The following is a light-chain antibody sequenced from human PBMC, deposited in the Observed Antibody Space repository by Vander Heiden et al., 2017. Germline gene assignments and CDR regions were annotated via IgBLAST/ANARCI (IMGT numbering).Light chain of an antibody. CDR1: QSVSSSY. J-gene: IGKJ1*01. V-gene: IGKV3-20*01. CDR3: QQYGSSPLR. CDR2: GAS. Sequence: EIVLTQSPGTLSLSPGERATLSCRASQSVSSSYLAWYQQKPGQAPRLLIYGASSGSGTDFTLTISRLEPEDFAVYYCQQYGSSPLRFGQGTKVEIK.